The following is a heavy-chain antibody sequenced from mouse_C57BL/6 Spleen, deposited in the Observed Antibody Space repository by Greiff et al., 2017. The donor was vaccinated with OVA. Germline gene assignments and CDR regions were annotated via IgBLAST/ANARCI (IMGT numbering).Heavy chain of an antibody. CDR2: IYPRDGST. D-gene: IGHD2-4*01. Sequence: VQLQQSDAELVKPGASVKISCKVSGYTFTDHTIHWMKQRPEQGLEWIGYIYPRDGSTKYNEKFKGKATLTADKSSSTAYMQLNSLTSEDSAVYFCASHYDYDGYYFDYWGQGTTLTVSS. J-gene: IGHJ2*01. CDR1: GYTFTDHT. CDR3: ASHYDYDGYYFDY. V-gene: IGHV1-78*01.